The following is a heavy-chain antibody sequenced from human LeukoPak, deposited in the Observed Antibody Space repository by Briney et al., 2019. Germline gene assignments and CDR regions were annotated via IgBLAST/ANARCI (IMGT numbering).Heavy chain of an antibody. D-gene: IGHD6-19*01. CDR3: ARIHSSGWYYFDY. V-gene: IGHV2-70*11. CDR2: IDWDDDK. Sequence: TLSLTCGVSGGAITNYYWNWIRQPPGKALEWLARIDWDDDKYYSTSLKTRLTISKDTSKNQVVLTMTNMDPVDTATYYCARIHSSGWYYFDYWGQGTLVTVSS. CDR1: GGAITNYYW. J-gene: IGHJ4*02.